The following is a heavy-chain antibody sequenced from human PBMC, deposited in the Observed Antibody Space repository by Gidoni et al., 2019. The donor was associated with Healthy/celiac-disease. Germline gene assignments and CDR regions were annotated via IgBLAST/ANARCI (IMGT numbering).Heavy chain of an antibody. CDR2: ISWNSGSI. J-gene: IGHJ4*02. V-gene: IGHV3-9*01. CDR3: ANENGYSSGWYVRGGLGY. D-gene: IGHD6-19*01. CDR1: GFTFDDYA. Sequence: EVQLVESGGGLVQPGRSLRLSCAASGFTFDDYAMHWVRQAPGKGLEWVSGISWNSGSIGYADSVKGRFTISRDNAKNSLYLQMNSLRAEDTALYYCANENGYSSGWYVRGGLGYWGQGTLVTVSS.